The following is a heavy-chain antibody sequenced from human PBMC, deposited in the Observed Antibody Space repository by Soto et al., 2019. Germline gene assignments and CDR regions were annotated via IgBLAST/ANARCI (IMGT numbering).Heavy chain of an antibody. V-gene: IGHV3-30*18. CDR2: ISFDGSKK. J-gene: IGHJ4*02. Sequence: QVQLVESGGGVVQPGRSLRLSCAASGFTFSSYGMYWVRQAPGKGLESVAVISFDGSKKYYADSVKGRFTISRDKSKKTLYLQMNSLRAEDTAMYYCSKDLSATHIYAYQGGDFDYWGQGTLVTVSS. D-gene: IGHD5-18*01. CDR1: GFTFSSYG. CDR3: SKDLSATHIYAYQGGDFDY.